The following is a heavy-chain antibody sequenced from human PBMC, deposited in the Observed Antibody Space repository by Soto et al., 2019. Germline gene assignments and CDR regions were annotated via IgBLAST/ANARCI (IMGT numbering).Heavy chain of an antibody. D-gene: IGHD3-22*01. J-gene: IGHJ4*02. CDR2: ISAHNGDT. CDR3: ATEPIYYNDGSGYYPLGH. Sequence: QVPLVQSGDEVKKPGASVKVSCKASGYTFATYGFSWVRQAPGQGLECVGWISAHNGDTHYSRKFQGRVTLTTDTSTNTAYMELRSLTSDDTAVYFCATEPIYYNDGSGYYPLGHWGQGTLVTVSS. CDR1: GYTFATYG. V-gene: IGHV1-18*04.